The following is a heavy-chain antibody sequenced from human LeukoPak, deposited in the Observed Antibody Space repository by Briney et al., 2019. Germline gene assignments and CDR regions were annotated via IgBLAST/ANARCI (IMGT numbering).Heavy chain of an antibody. CDR2: IYYSGST. Sequence: SETLSLTCTVSGGSISSGDYYWSWIRQPPGKGLEWIGYIYYSGSTYYNPSLKSRVTISVDTSKNQFSLKLSSVTAADTAVYYCAREVTTVTTLIDYWGQGTLVTVSS. J-gene: IGHJ4*02. CDR1: GGSISSGDYY. D-gene: IGHD4-17*01. CDR3: AREVTTVTTLIDY. V-gene: IGHV4-30-4*01.